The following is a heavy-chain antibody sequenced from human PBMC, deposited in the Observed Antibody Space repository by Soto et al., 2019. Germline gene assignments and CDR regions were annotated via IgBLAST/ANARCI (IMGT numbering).Heavy chain of an antibody. CDR1: GFTFSSYG. V-gene: IGHV3-30*18. J-gene: IGHJ1*01. CDR3: AKDSCSSTSCLGEYFQH. Sequence: GGSLRLSCAASGFTFSSYGMHWVRQAPGKGLEWVAVISYDGSNKYYADSVKGRFTISRDNSKNTLYLQMNSLRAEDTAVYYCAKDSCSSTSCLGEYFQHWGQGTLVTVSS. CDR2: ISYDGSNK. D-gene: IGHD2-2*01.